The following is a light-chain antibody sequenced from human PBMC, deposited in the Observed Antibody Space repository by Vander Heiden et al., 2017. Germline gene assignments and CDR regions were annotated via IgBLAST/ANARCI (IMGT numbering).Light chain of an antibody. CDR3: QQDNSYSHT. J-gene: IGKJ2*01. CDR2: DAS. Sequence: DSQMTQSPSTLSASVGDRVTITCRASQSISSWLAWYQQKPGKAPKLLIYDASSLKSGVPSRFSGSGSGTEFTLTISSLQPDDFATYYCQQDNSYSHTFGQGTKMEIK. V-gene: IGKV1-5*01. CDR1: QSISSW.